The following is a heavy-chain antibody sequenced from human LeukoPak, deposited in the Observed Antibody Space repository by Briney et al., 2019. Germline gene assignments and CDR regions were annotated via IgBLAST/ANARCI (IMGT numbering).Heavy chain of an antibody. J-gene: IGHJ6*04. CDR3: AKAAPGFGYYYGMDV. V-gene: IGHV3-30*18. CDR1: GFTFSSYG. Sequence: GRSLRLSCAASGFTFSSYGMHWVRQAPGKGLEWVAVISYDGSNKYYADSVKGRFTISRDNSKNTLYLQMNSLRAEDTAVYYCAKAAPGFGYYYGMDVWGKGTTVTVSS. D-gene: IGHD3-3*01. CDR2: ISYDGSNK.